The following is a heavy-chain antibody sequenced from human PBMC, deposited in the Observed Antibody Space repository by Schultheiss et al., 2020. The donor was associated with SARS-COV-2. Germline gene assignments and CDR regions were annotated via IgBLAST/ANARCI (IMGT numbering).Heavy chain of an antibody. V-gene: IGHV1-18*01. J-gene: IGHJ6*02. CDR2: ISAYNGNT. CDR1: GGTFSSYA. CDR3: ARDPYYDFWSGYFHYYYYGMDV. D-gene: IGHD3-3*01. Sequence: ASVKVSCKASGGTFSSYAISWVRQAPGQGLEWMGGISAYNGNTNYAQKLQGRVTMTTDTSTSTAYMELRSLRSDDTAVYYCARDPYYDFWSGYFHYYYYGMDVWGQGTTVTVSS.